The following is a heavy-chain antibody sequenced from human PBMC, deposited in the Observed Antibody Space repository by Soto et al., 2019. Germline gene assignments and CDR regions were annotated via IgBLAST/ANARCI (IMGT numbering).Heavy chain of an antibody. CDR3: ARSIVVVTALDY. J-gene: IGHJ4*02. CDR2: INAGNGNT. D-gene: IGHD2-21*02. Sequence: QVQLVQSGAEEKKPGASVKVSCKASGYTFTSYAMHWVRQAPGQRLEWMGWINAGNGNTKYSQKFQGRVTITRDTSASPAYMELSRLRSEASAVYYCARSIVVVTALDYWGQGTLVTVSS. V-gene: IGHV1-3*05. CDR1: GYTFTSYA.